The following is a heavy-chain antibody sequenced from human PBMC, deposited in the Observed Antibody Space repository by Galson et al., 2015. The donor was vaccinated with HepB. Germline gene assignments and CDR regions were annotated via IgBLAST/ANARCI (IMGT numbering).Heavy chain of an antibody. J-gene: IGHJ4*02. CDR2: IHYSGST. V-gene: IGHV4-59*08. D-gene: IGHD5-12*01. CDR3: ARHESDGGYALVY. Sequence: SETLSLTCTVSGGSMNNYYWSWIRQPPGKGLEWLAYIHYSGSTSYNPSLKSRVTVSVETSKNHFSLKLSSVTAADTAIYYCARHESDGGYALVYWGQGTLVTVSS. CDR1: GGSMNNYY.